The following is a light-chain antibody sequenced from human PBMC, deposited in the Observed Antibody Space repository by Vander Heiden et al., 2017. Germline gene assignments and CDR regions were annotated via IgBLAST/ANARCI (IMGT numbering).Light chain of an antibody. CDR2: WAS. CDR1: QSVLYSAKNKNY. J-gene: IGKJ3*01. V-gene: IGKV4-1*01. CDR3: QQYYSTPFT. Sequence: DIVITQSPDSLAWSLGERATINCKSSQSVLYSAKNKNYLAWYQQKPGQPPKLLIYWASTRESGVPDRFSGSGSGTDFTLTISSLQAEDVAVYYCQQYYSTPFTFGPGTKVDIK.